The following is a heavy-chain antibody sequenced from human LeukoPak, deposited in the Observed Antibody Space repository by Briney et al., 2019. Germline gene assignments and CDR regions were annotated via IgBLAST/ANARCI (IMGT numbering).Heavy chain of an antibody. D-gene: IGHD1-26*01. V-gene: IGHV3-30*02. Sequence: GGSLRLSCAASGFTFSSYGMHWVRQAPGKGLEWVAFIRYDGSNKYYADSVKGRFTISRDNSKNTLYLQMNSLRAGDTAVYYCASPYSGSYYGIDYWGQGTLVTVSS. CDR2: IRYDGSNK. CDR3: ASPYSGSYYGIDY. J-gene: IGHJ4*02. CDR1: GFTFSSYG.